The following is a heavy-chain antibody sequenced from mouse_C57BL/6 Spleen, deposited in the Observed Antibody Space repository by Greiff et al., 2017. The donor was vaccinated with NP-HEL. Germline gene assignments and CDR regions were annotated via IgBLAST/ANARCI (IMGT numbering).Heavy chain of an antibody. CDR1: GYTFTEYT. V-gene: IGHV1-62-2*01. CDR3: ARHEGSPLYYGSWYFDV. CDR2: FYPGSGSI. D-gene: IGHD1-1*01. Sequence: QVQLQQSGAELVKPGASVKLSCKASGYTFTEYTIHWVKQRSGQGLEWIGWFYPGSGSIKYNEKFKDKATLTADKYSRTVYLVLSRLTSEDAAVYFCARHEGSPLYYGSWYFDVWGTGTTVTVSS. J-gene: IGHJ1*03.